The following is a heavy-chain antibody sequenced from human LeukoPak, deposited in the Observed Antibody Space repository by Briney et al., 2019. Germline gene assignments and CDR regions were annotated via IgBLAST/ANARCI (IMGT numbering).Heavy chain of an antibody. CDR1: GGSISSHGYY. CDR3: ARGHGDFDY. V-gene: IGHV4-39*01. D-gene: IGHD4-17*01. Sequence: SETLSLTCTVSGGSISSHGYYWAWIRQPPGKGLEWIGNIYYSGDTYYNPSLKSRVTISVDTSKNQFSLKLSSVTAADTAVYYCARGHGDFDYWGQGTLVTVSS. J-gene: IGHJ4*02. CDR2: IYYSGDT.